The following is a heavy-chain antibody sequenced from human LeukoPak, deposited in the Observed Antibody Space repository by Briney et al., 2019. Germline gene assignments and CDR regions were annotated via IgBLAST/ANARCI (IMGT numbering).Heavy chain of an antibody. D-gene: IGHD3-3*01. Sequence: GRSLRLSCAASGFTFSDYAMHWVRQAPGKGLEWVAVLSYGGTNKYYADSVKGRFTISRDNSKNTMFLQMNSLRAEDSAVYHCARDRSGYANDAFDFWGQGTMVTVSS. CDR1: GFTFSDYA. V-gene: IGHV3-30-3*01. J-gene: IGHJ3*01. CDR3: ARDRSGYANDAFDF. CDR2: LSYGGTNK.